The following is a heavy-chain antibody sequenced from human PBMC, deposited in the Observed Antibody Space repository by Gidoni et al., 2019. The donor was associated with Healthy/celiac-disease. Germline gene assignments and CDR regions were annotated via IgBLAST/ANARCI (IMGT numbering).Heavy chain of an antibody. D-gene: IGHD5-12*01. Sequence: QVQLQESGPGLVKPSQTLSLTCTVSGGSLSSGGYYWSWIRQHPGKGLEWIGYIYYSGSTYYNPSLKSRVTISVDTSKNQFSLKLSSVTAADTAVYYCARDFLSRDGYNIPYYYGMDVWGQGTTVTVSS. CDR1: GGSLSSGGYY. CDR3: ARDFLSRDGYNIPYYYGMDV. J-gene: IGHJ6*02. CDR2: IYYSGST. V-gene: IGHV4-31*03.